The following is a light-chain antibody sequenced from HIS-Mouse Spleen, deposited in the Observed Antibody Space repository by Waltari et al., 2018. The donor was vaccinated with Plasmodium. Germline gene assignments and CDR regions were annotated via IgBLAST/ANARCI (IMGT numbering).Light chain of an antibody. CDR1: KLGDKY. V-gene: IGLV3-1*01. CDR2: QDS. CDR3: QAWDSSTDYV. J-gene: IGLJ1*01. Sequence: SYELTQPPSVSVSPGQTASITCSGDKLGDKYACWYQQTPGQSPVLVIYQDSKRPAGIPERFSGSNSGNTATLTISGTQAMDEADYYGQAWDSSTDYVFGTGTKVTVL.